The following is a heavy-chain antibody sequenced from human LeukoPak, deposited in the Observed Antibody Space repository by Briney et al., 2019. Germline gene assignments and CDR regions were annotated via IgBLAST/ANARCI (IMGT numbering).Heavy chain of an antibody. V-gene: IGHV4-59*08. CDR1: GGSISSYY. J-gene: IGHJ4*02. CDR2: IYYSGST. CDR3: ARLIRTYSGYGMRVDYFDY. Sequence: SETLSLTCTVSGGSISSYYWSWIRQPPGKGLEWIGYIYYSGSTNYNPSLKSRVTISVDTSKNQFSLKLSSVTAADTAVYYCARLIRTYSGYGMRVDYFDYWGQGTLVTVSS. D-gene: IGHD5-12*01.